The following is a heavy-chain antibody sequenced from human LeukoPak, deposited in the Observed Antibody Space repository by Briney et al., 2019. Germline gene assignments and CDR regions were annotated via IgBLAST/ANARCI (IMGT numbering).Heavy chain of an antibody. CDR2: IFNSGST. D-gene: IGHD2-2*01. Sequence: NPSETLSLTCTVSGGYISSYYWSWIRQPPGKGLEWIGYIFNSGSTNYNPSLKSRVTISVDTSKNQFSLKLSSVTAADTAVYFCALGDCSSTSCYVFDYWGQGTLVTVSS. J-gene: IGHJ4*02. V-gene: IGHV4-59*01. CDR3: ALGDCSSTSCYVFDY. CDR1: GGYISSYY.